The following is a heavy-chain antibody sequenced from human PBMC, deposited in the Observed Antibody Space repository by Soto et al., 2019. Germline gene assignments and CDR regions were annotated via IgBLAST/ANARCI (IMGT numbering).Heavy chain of an antibody. CDR3: AKELRPRLYYGMDV. CDR2: ISGSGGST. CDR1: GFTFSSYA. Sequence: EVQLLESGGGLVKPGGSLRLSCAASGFTFSSYAMSCVRKAPGKGLEWVSAISGSGGSTYYADSVKVRFTISRDNSKNTMYLQMNSLRAEDTAVYYCAKELRPRLYYGMDVWGQGTTVTVYS. D-gene: IGHD2-15*01. V-gene: IGHV3-23*01. J-gene: IGHJ6*02.